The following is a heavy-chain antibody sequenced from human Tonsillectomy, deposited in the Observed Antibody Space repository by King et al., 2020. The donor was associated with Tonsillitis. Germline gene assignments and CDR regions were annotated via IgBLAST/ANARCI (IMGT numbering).Heavy chain of an antibody. Sequence: QLVQSGAEVKKPGSSVKVSCKASGDTFSSYAISWVRQAPGQGLQWMGGIMPIIGRANYAQKFQGRVTITADESTSTVYMELSSLRSEDTAMYYCARLYGDYEVYCDYWGQGTLVSVSS. V-gene: IGHV1-69*01. CDR3: ARLYGDYEVYCDY. J-gene: IGHJ4*02. D-gene: IGHD4-17*01. CDR1: GDTFSSYA. CDR2: IMPIIGRA.